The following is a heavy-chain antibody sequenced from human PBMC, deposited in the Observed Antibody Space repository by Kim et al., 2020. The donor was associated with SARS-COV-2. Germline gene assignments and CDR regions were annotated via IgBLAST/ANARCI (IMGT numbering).Heavy chain of an antibody. Sequence: GGSLRLSCAASGFTFSSYWMSWVRQAPGKGLEWVANIKQDGSEKYNVDSVKGRFTISRDNAKNSLYLQMNSLRAEDTAVYYCARDKVAVAAAYYYYGMDVWGQGTTVTVSS. CDR1: GFTFSSYW. J-gene: IGHJ6*02. D-gene: IGHD6-19*01. CDR2: IKQDGSEK. CDR3: ARDKVAVAAAYYYYGMDV. V-gene: IGHV3-7*01.